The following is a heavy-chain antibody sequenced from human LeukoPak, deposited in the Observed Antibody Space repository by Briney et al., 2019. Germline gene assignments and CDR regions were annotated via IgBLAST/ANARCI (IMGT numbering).Heavy chain of an antibody. CDR1: GYTFTIYD. CDR2: MNPNSGNT. Sequence: ASVKVSCKASGYTFTIYDINWVRQATGQGLEWMGWMNPNSGNTGYAQKFQGRVTITRNTSISTAYMELSSLRSEDTAVYYCARVRDGYNDAYDIWGQGTMVTVSS. CDR3: ARVRDGYNDAYDI. V-gene: IGHV1-8*03. J-gene: IGHJ3*02. D-gene: IGHD5-24*01.